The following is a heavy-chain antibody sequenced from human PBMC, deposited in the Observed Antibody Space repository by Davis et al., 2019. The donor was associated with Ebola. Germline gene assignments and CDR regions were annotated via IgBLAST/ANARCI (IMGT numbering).Heavy chain of an antibody. J-gene: IGHJ3*02. CDR2: IYPGDSDT. Sequence: GESLKISCKGSGYSFTSYWISWVRQMPGKGLEWMGIIYPGDSDTRYSPSFQGQVTISADKSISTAYLQWSSLKASDTAMYYCARLGYYGDYSSLFDAFDIWGQGTMVTVSS. D-gene: IGHD4-17*01. CDR3: ARLGYYGDYSSLFDAFDI. V-gene: IGHV5-51*01. CDR1: GYSFTSYW.